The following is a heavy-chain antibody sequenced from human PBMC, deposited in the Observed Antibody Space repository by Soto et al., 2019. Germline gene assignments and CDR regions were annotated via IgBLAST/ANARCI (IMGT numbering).Heavy chain of an antibody. Sequence: WASGYVSCKTSGYRIPSYGMNWVRLAPGRGLEWMGWSNPGNGNTKYSQKFQGRVIMERGTSASKAYMELSRLRSEDKAVYYCAGLVYFDCRNYLDYWGMGTVVT. CDR1: GYRIPSYG. V-gene: IGHV1-3*02. D-gene: IGHD3-9*01. J-gene: IGHJ4*02. CDR2: SNPGNGNT. CDR3: AGLVYFDCRNYLDY.